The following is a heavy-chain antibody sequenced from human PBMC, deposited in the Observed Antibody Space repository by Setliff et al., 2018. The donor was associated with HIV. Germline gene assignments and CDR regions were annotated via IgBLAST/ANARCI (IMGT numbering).Heavy chain of an antibody. D-gene: IGHD3-10*01. J-gene: IGHJ3*01. CDR1: GFGFTRSA. Sequence: SVKVSCKASGFGFTRSAMQWVRQARGQRLEWIGWIVVDSGNTNYAQKFQERVTITRDMSTSTAYMELSSLRSEDTAVYYCAAPMYYFGIDAFDVWGQGTMVTVSS. CDR3: AAPMYYFGIDAFDV. CDR2: IVVDSGNT. V-gene: IGHV1-58*02.